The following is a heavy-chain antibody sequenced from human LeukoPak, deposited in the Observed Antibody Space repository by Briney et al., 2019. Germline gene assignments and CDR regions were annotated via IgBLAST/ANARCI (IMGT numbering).Heavy chain of an antibody. CDR1: GGSITTNSYF. J-gene: IGHJ6*02. V-gene: IGHV4-39*01. CDR2: ISYSGVT. CDR3: ASLLITASGGPNRMDV. D-gene: IGHD3-16*01. Sequence: SETLSLTCTVSGGSITTNSYFWGWIRQPPGKVLEWIGSISYSGVTHYNPSLKSRVTNSVDTSKNQFSLKVSSVTAAGTAIYYCASLLITASGGPNRMDVWGQGATVTVSS.